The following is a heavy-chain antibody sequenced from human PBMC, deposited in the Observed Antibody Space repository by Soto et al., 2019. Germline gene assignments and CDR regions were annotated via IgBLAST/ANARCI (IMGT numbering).Heavy chain of an antibody. D-gene: IGHD3-22*01. CDR3: ARGSPNPYYYDSSGWAQKYYFDY. CDR1: GGSISSGGYY. CDR2: IYYSGST. V-gene: IGHV4-31*03. Sequence: SETLSLTCTVSGGSISSGGYYWSWIRQHPGKGLEWIGYIYYSGSTYYNPSLKSRVTISVDTSKNQFSLKLSSVTAADTAVYYCARGSPNPYYYDSSGWAQKYYFDYWGQGTLVTVSS. J-gene: IGHJ4*02.